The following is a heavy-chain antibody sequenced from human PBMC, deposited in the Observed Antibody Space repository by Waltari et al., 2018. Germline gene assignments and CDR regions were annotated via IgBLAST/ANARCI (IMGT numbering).Heavy chain of an antibody. CDR1: GYTFTSYD. V-gene: IGHV1-8*01. CDR3: ARTPVYYGADY. Sequence: QVQLVQSGAEVKKPGASVKVSCKASGYTFTSYDINWVRQSTGQGLEWMGWVGPARGVTGYAQSFQGRVTMTRNTSISTAYMELSSLRSEDTAVYYCARTPVYYGADYWGQGTLVTVSS. CDR2: VGPARGVT. J-gene: IGHJ4*02. D-gene: IGHD1-26*01.